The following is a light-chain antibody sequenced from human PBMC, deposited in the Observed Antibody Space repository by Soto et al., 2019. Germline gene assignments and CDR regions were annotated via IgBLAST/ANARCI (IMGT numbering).Light chain of an antibody. J-gene: IGKJ1*01. Sequence: EIVLTQSPATLSLSPGERATLSCRASQSVSSQLAWYQHKPGQAPRLLIYDASTRATGIPDRFRGSGSGTDSTLTVSRLEPEDFAVYYCAQRVWPWTVGQGTKVDIK. CDR1: QSVSSQ. CDR2: DAS. V-gene: IGKV3-11*01. CDR3: AQRVWPWT.